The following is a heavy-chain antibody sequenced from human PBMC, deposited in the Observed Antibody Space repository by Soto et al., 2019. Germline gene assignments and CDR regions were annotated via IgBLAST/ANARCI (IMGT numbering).Heavy chain of an antibody. CDR1: GYTFTNYA. CDR2: INAGNGNT. D-gene: IGHD5-12*01. J-gene: IGHJ4*02. V-gene: IGHV1-3*05. Sequence: QVQLVQSGAEEKKPGASVKVSCKASGYTFTNYATHWVRQAPGQRLEWMGWINAGNGNTKYSQKFQGRVTITRDTSACTSYMELSSLRSEDTAVYYCARVSGSYLPDYRGQGTLVTVSS. CDR3: ARVSGSYLPDY.